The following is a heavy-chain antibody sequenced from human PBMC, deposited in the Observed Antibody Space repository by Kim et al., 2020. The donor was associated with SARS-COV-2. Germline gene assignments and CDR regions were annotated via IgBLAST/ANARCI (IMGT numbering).Heavy chain of an antibody. D-gene: IGHD6-13*01. CDR3: ARATRLAAVLGY. Sequence: SADSGTGRFTISRDNAKNSLYLQLTRLRPEDPAVYYCARATRLAAVLGYWGQGTLVTVPS. V-gene: IGHV3-21*01. J-gene: IGHJ4*02.